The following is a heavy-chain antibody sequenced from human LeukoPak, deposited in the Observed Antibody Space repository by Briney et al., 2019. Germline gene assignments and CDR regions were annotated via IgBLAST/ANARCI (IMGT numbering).Heavy chain of an antibody. J-gene: IGHJ4*02. CDR3: ARGRAGIAAAGFDY. V-gene: IGHV3-30-3*01. Sequence: PGGSLRLSCATSGFTFSMSAMHWVRLAPGKGLDWVAVISFDGGNKFYADSVEGRFSISRDNSKNTLYLQMNSLGLDDTAVYFCARGRAGIAAAGFDYWGQGTLVTVSS. D-gene: IGHD6-13*01. CDR2: ISFDGGNK. CDR1: GFTFSMSA.